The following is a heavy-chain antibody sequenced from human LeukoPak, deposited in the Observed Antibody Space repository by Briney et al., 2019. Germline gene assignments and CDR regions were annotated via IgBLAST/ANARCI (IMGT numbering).Heavy chain of an antibody. J-gene: IGHJ3*02. CDR2: INPNSGGT. Sequence: ASVKVSCKASGYTFTGYYMHWVRQAPGQGLEWMGWINPNSGGTNYAQKFQGWVTMTRDTSISTAHMELSRLRSDDTAVYYCARMSALDAFDIWGQGTMVTVSS. V-gene: IGHV1-2*04. CDR1: GYTFTGYY. CDR3: ARMSALDAFDI.